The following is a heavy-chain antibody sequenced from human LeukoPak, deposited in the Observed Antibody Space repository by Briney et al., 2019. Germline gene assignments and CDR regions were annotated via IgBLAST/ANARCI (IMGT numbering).Heavy chain of an antibody. CDR1: GFTFSSYS. CDR3: ARGQITMVRGVKRAFQPFDI. CDR2: ITSSSSSI. V-gene: IGHV3-48*04. D-gene: IGHD3-10*01. J-gene: IGHJ3*02. Sequence: PGGSLRLSCAASGFTFSSYSMNWVRQAPGKGLEWVSYITSSSSSIYYEDSVKGRFTISRDNAKNSLYLQMNSLRAEDTAVYYCARGQITMVRGVKRAFQPFDIWGQGTMVTVSS.